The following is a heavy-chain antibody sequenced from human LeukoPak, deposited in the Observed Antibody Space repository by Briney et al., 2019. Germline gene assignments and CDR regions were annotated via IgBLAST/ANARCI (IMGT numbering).Heavy chain of an antibody. CDR3: ARHLLVGIYGMDV. J-gene: IGHJ6*02. D-gene: IGHD2-21*01. Sequence: SQTLSLTCAVSGGSISSGGYSWSWIRQPPGKGLEWIGYIYHSGSTYYNPSLKSRVTISVDRSKNQFSLKLSSVTAADTAVYYCARHLLVGIYGMDVWGQGTTVTVSS. CDR1: GGSISSGGYS. V-gene: IGHV4-30-2*01. CDR2: IYHSGST.